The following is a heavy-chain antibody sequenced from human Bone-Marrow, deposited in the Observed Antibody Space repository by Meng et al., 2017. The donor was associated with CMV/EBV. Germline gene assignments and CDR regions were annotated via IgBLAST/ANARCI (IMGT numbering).Heavy chain of an antibody. CDR1: GLTFSGYE. V-gene: IGHV3-48*03. CDR3: ARDLIVGEGGYYYGMDV. Sequence: GESQKISCAASGLTFSGYEMNWVRQAPGKGLGWVSYISSSGSTIYYADSVKGRFTISRDNAKNSLYLQMNSLRAEDTAVYYCARDLIVGEGGYYYGMDVWGQGTTVTVSS. D-gene: IGHD1-26*01. CDR2: ISSSGSTI. J-gene: IGHJ6*02.